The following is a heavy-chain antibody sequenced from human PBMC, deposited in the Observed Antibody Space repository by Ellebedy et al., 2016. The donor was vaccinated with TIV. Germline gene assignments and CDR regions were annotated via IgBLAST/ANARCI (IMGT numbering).Heavy chain of an antibody. V-gene: IGHV3-23*01. Sequence: GESLKISCAASGFTFSTYGMSWVRQAPGKGLDWVSAISDSGRDTNYADSVKGRFSISRDNSKNTVYLQMNRLSAEDTGVYYWAKRAGYNSGWFFDYWGQGTLVTVSS. J-gene: IGHJ4*02. CDR3: AKRAGYNSGWFFDY. CDR2: ISDSGRDT. CDR1: GFTFSTYG. D-gene: IGHD6-19*01.